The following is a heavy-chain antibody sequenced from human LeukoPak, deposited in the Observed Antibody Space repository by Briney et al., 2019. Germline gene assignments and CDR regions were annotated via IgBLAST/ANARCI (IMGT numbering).Heavy chain of an antibody. CDR2: ISAYNGNT. Sequence: ASVKVSCKASGYTFTSYGISWVRQAPGQGLEWMGWISAYNGNTNYAQKLQGRVTMTTDTSTSTVYMELSSLRSEDTAVYYCARARGCSSTSCYGHFDYWGQGTLVTVSS. D-gene: IGHD2-2*01. V-gene: IGHV1-18*01. CDR1: GYTFTSYG. CDR3: ARARGCSSTSCYGHFDY. J-gene: IGHJ4*02.